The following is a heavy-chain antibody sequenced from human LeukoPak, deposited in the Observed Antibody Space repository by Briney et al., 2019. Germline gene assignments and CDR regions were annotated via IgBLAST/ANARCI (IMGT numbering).Heavy chain of an antibody. CDR1: GFTFSTYW. CDR2: IKQDGSDK. J-gene: IGHJ4*02. CDR3: ATLYPDY. D-gene: IGHD5/OR15-5a*01. V-gene: IGHV3-7*05. Sequence: GGSLRLSCAASGFTFSTYWMTWVRQAPGKGVEWVASIKQDGSDKYYVDSVKGRFTISRDNAKNSLYLQMNSLRAEDTAVYYCATLYPDYWGQGTLVTVSS.